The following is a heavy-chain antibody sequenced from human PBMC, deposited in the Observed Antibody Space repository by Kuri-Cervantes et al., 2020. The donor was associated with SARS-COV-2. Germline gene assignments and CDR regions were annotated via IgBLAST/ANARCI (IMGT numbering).Heavy chain of an antibody. J-gene: IGHJ4*02. CDR1: GYSFTSYW. CDR3: ARSEVGATTYLDY. Sequence: GGSLRLSCKGSGYSFTSYWIGWVRQMPGKGLEWMGIIYPGDSDTRYSPSFQGQVTISADKSISTAYLQWSSLKASDTAMYYCARSEVGATTYLDYWGQGTLVTDSS. V-gene: IGHV5-51*01. D-gene: IGHD1-26*01. CDR2: IYPGDSDT.